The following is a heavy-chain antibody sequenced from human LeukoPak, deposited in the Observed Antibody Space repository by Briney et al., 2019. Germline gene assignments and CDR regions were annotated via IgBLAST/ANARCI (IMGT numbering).Heavy chain of an antibody. CDR2: IYHSGST. CDR3: AREGYRYDSSGHVSYYFDY. CDR1: GYSISSGYY. D-gene: IGHD3-22*01. V-gene: IGHV4-38-2*02. Sequence: SETLSLTCAVSGYSISSGYYWGWIRQPPGKGLEWIGSIYHSGSTYYNPSLKSRVTISVDTSKNQFSLKLSSVTAADTAVYYCAREGYRYDSSGHVSYYFDYWGQGTLVTVSS. J-gene: IGHJ4*02.